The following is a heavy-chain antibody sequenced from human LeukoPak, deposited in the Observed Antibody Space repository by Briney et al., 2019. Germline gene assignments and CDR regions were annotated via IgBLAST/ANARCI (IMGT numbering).Heavy chain of an antibody. V-gene: IGHV3-48*02. Sequence: GGSLRLSCAASGSTFSSYSMNWVRQAPGKGLEWVSYISSSSSTIYYADSVKGRFTISRDNAKNSLYLQMNSLRDEDTAVYYCARDRDSRPIGYYYYGMDVWGQGTTVTVSS. CDR3: ARDRDSRPIGYYYYGMDV. D-gene: IGHD3-22*01. CDR1: GSTFSSYS. CDR2: ISSSSSTI. J-gene: IGHJ6*02.